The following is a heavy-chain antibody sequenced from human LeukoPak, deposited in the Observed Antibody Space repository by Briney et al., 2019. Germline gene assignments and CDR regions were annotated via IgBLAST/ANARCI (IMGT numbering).Heavy chain of an antibody. Sequence: GGSLRLSCAASGFTFSSYSMNWVRQAPGKGLEWVSYISSSSSTIYYADSVKGRFTISRDNAKNSLYLQMNSLRAEDTAVYYCARAHSGSYFDYWGQGTLVTVSS. CDR2: ISSSSSTI. CDR3: ARAHSGSYFDY. D-gene: IGHD6-25*01. CDR1: GFTFSSYS. V-gene: IGHV3-48*01. J-gene: IGHJ4*02.